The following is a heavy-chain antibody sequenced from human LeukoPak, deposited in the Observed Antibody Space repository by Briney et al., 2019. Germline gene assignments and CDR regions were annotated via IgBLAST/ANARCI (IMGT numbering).Heavy chain of an antibody. Sequence: PSETLSLTCTVSGGSISSSSYYWGWIRQPPGKGLEWIGSIYYSGSTYYTPSLKSRVTTSVDTSNNRFSLKLMSVTAADTAVYYCARATRPRGDFDYWGQGTLVTVSS. CDR2: IYYSGST. CDR1: GGSISSSSYY. J-gene: IGHJ4*02. CDR3: ARATRPRGDFDY. D-gene: IGHD6-6*01. V-gene: IGHV4-39*07.